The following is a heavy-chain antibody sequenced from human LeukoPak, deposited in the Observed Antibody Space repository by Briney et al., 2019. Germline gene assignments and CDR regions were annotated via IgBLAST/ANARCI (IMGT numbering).Heavy chain of an antibody. J-gene: IGHJ4*02. CDR3: ARKTGYSSSWDYYFDY. CDR2: ISYDGSNK. Sequence: GRSLRLSCAASGFTFSSYGMHWVRQAPGKGLEWVAVISYDGSNKYYADSVKGRFTISRDNSKNTLYLQMNSLRAEDTAVYYCARKTGYSSSWDYYFDYWGQGTLVTVSS. D-gene: IGHD6-13*01. CDR1: GFTFSSYG. V-gene: IGHV3-30*03.